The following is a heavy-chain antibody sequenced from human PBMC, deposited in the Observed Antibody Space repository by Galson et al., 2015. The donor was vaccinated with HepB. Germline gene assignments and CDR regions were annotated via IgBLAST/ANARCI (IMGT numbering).Heavy chain of an antibody. V-gene: IGHV3-48*02. D-gene: IGHD5-18*01. J-gene: IGHJ4*02. CDR3: AILEYSYGPRGAHG. CDR1: GFTFSSYS. Sequence: SLRLPCAASGFTFSSYSMNWVRQAPGKGLEWASYISSSSSTIYYADSVKGRFTISRDNAKNSLYLQMNSLRDEDTAVYYCAILEYSYGPRGAHGWGQGTLVTVSS. CDR2: ISSSSSTI.